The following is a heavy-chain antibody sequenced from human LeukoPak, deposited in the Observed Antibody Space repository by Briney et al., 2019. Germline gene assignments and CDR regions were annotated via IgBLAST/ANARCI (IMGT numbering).Heavy chain of an antibody. Sequence: GGSLRLSCAASGFTFSDHYIDWVRQAPGKGLERVGRTRNKANSYTTEYAASVKGRFTISRDDSKNSLYLQMNSLKTEDTAVYYCARGRRDGPRFPDWVGGTMDVWGKGTTVTVSS. CDR1: GFTFSDHY. V-gene: IGHV3-72*01. J-gene: IGHJ6*04. CDR2: TRNKANSYTT. CDR3: ARGRRDGPRFPDWVGGTMDV. D-gene: IGHD5-24*01.